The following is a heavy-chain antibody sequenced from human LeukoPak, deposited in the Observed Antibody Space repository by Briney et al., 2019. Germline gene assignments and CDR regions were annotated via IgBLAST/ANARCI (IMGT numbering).Heavy chain of an antibody. CDR1: SNTIITTSYS. CDR2: IYYSGRT. CDR3: ARLYPAPPPPDY. V-gene: IGHV4-39*01. Sequence: SQTLTSTSTTTSNTIITTSYSCAWFSQPPWKVLEWIGSIYYSGRTYYNPSRKSRVTISIAASKQQLPLKLSSVPVADTAVYYCARLYPAPPPPDYWCQGTLVTVSS. J-gene: IGHJ4*02.